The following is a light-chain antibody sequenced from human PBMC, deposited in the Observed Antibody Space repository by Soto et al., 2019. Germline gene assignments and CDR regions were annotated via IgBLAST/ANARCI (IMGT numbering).Light chain of an antibody. CDR1: QSISNH. Sequence: DIPMTQSPSSLSAFVYGRVMITCRASQSISNHLNWYQQKPGKAPKLLIFAASSLQSGVPSRFSGSRSGPDFTLTISSLQPEDFATYYCQQSYSSPPTFGQGTRLEIK. V-gene: IGKV1-39*01. CDR3: QQSYSSPPT. CDR2: AAS. J-gene: IGKJ5*01.